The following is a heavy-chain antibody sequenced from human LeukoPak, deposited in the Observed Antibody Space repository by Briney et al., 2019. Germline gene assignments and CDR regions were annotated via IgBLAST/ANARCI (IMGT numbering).Heavy chain of an antibody. CDR2: IKRDGSFA. D-gene: IGHD1-26*01. CDR1: GFTFSDYW. Sequence: PGGSLRLSCAASGFTFSDYWMAWVRQAPGKGLEWVANIKRDGSFAEYGDSLEGRFIISRDNGENSLFLQMSSLRVEDTAVYYCAKDPKSGGSYLWGQGTMVTVSS. V-gene: IGHV3-7*01. J-gene: IGHJ3*01. CDR3: AKDPKSGGSYL.